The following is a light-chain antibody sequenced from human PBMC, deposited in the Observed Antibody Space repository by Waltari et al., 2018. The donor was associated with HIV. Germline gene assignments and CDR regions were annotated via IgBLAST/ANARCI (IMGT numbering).Light chain of an antibody. V-gene: IGLV2-11*01. CDR1: SSDVGGYNY. Sequence: QSALTQPRSVSGSPGQSVTISCTGTSSDVGGYNYVSWYQQHPGKAPKLIIYDVSKRLAGVPDPFSGSKSGTPSSLTISGLQAEDEADYYCCSYAGSYRGVFGGGTKLTVL. CDR3: CSYAGSYRGV. J-gene: IGLJ2*01. CDR2: DVS.